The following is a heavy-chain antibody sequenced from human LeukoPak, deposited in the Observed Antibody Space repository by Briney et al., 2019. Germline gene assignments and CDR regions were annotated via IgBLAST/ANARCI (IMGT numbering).Heavy chain of an antibody. CDR1: GGTFSSYA. V-gene: IGHV1-69*04. CDR2: IIPILGIA. Sequence: GSSVKVSCKASGGTFSSYAISWVRQAPGQGLEWMGRIIPILGIANYAQKFQGRVTITADKSTSTAYMELSSLRSEDTAVYYCARALYYYGSGSYDREFDYWGQGTLVTVSS. J-gene: IGHJ4*02. D-gene: IGHD3-10*01. CDR3: ARALYYYGSGSYDREFDY.